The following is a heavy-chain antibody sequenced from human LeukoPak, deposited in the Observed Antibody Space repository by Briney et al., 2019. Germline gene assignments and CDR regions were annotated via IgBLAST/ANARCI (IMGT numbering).Heavy chain of an antibody. CDR2: ISTGGSDT. Sequence: GGSLRLSCAASGFTLSNYAMSWVRQAPGKGLEWVSTISTGGSDTYYADSVKGRFTISRDSSESAIYLHMSSVRGEDTAIYYCGQGVMVVAGTAYFDSCGQGTLVTASS. J-gene: IGHJ4*02. CDR1: GFTLSNYA. CDR3: GQGVMVVAGTAYFDS. V-gene: IGHV3-23*01. D-gene: IGHD2-15*01.